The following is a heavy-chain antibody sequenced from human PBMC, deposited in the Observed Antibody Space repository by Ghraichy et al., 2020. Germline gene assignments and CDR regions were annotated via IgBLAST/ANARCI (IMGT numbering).Heavy chain of an antibody. Sequence: LSLTCAASGFTVSSNYMSWVRQAPGKGLEWVSVIYSGGSTYYADSVKGRFTISRDNSKNTLYLQMNSLRAEDTAVYYCARVFGYPIWGQGTMVTVSS. V-gene: IGHV3-53*01. CDR2: IYSGGST. J-gene: IGHJ3*02. D-gene: IGHD2-2*03. CDR1: GFTVSSNY. CDR3: ARVFGYPI.